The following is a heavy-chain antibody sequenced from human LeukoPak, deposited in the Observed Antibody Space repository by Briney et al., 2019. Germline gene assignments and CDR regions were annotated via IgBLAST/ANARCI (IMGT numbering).Heavy chain of an antibody. V-gene: IGHV3-7*01. CDR2: INQDGSKE. CDR3: VRDGGVSGYDLLDY. D-gene: IGHD5-12*01. CDR1: AFIFSNDW. Sequence: PGGSLRLSCTASAFIFSNDWMTWVRQAPGKGLEWVAQINQDGSKEYYIDSVKARFSISRDNARNSLSLQMNSLRAEDTAVYYCVRDGGVSGYDLLDYWGQGTLVTVSS. J-gene: IGHJ4*02.